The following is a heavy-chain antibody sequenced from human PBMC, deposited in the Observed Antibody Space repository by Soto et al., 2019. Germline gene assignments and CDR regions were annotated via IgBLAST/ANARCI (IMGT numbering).Heavy chain of an antibody. V-gene: IGHV4-30-2*01. CDR1: GGSISSGGYS. CDR3: AREDGTTVRYFDL. Sequence: QLQLQESGSGLVKPSQTLSLTCAVSGGSISSGGYSWNWIRQPPGKGLEWIGYIYHGGNTYYNPYRNSRLTISVERSKNQFSLKLSSVTAADTAVYYSAREDGTTVRYFDLWGLGTLVTVSS. J-gene: IGHJ2*01. CDR2: IYHGGNT. D-gene: IGHD1-7*01.